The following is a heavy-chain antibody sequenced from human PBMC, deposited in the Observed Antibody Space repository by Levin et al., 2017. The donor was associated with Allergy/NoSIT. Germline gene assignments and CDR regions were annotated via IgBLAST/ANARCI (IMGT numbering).Heavy chain of an antibody. CDR1: GGSISIGGYA. CDR3: ARGGYVRGYDGYGEWYYFDY. CDR2: IYPTGTT. J-gene: IGHJ4*01. Sequence: NSSETLSLTCAVSGGSISIGGYAWSWIRQPPGKGLEWIGYIYPTGTTHYNSSLESRVTMSIDRSKNQFSLNLLSVTAADTALYFCARGGYVRGYDGYGEWYYFDYWGHGTLVTVSS. V-gene: IGHV4-30-2*01. D-gene: IGHD5-12*01.